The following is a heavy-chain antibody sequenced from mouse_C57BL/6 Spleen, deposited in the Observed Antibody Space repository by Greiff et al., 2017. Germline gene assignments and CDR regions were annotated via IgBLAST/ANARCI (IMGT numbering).Heavy chain of an antibody. CDR1: GYDINDDC. CDR3: AIYCDRGYRAFDY. CDR2: IYPGNGDT. J-gene: IGHJ2*01. Sequence: VQLQQSGAELVKPGASVKISCKASGYDINDDCMNWVKQRPGKGLEWIGRIYPGNGDTNYTGKFQGKATLTADTSSNTAYMQLSSLTSEDSAVYYGAIYCDRGYRAFDYWGQGTTGTVSS. D-gene: IGHD2-2*01. V-gene: IGHV1-80*01.